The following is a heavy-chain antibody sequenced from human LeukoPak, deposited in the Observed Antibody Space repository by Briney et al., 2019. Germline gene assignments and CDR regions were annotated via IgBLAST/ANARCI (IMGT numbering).Heavy chain of an antibody. D-gene: IGHD5-24*01. Sequence: QPGGSLRLSCAASGFTFSSYEMNWVRQAPGKGLEWVSGIIPSGHTTYYADSVRGRFTISRDNSRNTVYLQMNSLRAEDTAVYYCAKDDRWLQFCCWGQGTLVTVSS. CDR2: IIPSGHTT. CDR1: GFTFSSYE. CDR3: AKDDRWLQFCC. V-gene: IGHV3-23*01. J-gene: IGHJ4*02.